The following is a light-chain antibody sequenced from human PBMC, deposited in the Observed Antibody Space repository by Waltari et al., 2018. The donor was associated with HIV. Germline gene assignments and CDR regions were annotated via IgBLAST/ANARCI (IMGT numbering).Light chain of an antibody. J-gene: IGKJ2*01. CDR1: QIISTY. V-gene: IGKV1-5*03. CDR2: KAS. Sequence: DIQMTQSPSTLSASVGDRVTITCRASQIISTYLAWYQHKPGKGPKVLIYKASRLESGVPSRCSGSGSGTEFTLTISSLQPDDFATYYCQQYNSYSPSTFGQGTKLEIK. CDR3: QQYNSYSPST.